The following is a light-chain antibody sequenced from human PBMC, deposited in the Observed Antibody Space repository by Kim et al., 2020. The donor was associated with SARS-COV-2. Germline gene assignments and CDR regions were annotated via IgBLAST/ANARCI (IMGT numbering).Light chain of an antibody. Sequence: SPGERVTVSCRASQNIGYSLALYQQQADQPPRPLIYGASNRATGIPARFSGSGSGTEFTLTISSLQSEDFAVYYCQQYNNWPPGTLGQGTKVDIK. CDR1: QNIGYS. J-gene: IGKJ1*01. V-gene: IGKV3-15*01. CDR2: GAS. CDR3: QQYNNWPPGT.